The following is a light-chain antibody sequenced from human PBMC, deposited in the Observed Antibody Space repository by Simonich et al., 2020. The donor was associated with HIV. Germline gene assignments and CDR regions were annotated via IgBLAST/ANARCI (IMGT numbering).Light chain of an antibody. CDR3: QQYYTTPPT. J-gene: IGKJ1*01. CDR1: RTILYNSNNKNY. Sequence: DIVMTQSPDSLAVSLGERATINYKSSRTILYNSNNKNYLAWYQQKPGQPPNLLIYWASTREAGVPDRFSASGSGTDFTRTISSLQAEDVAVYYCQQYYTTPPTFGQGTKVEIK. CDR2: WAS. V-gene: IGKV4-1*01.